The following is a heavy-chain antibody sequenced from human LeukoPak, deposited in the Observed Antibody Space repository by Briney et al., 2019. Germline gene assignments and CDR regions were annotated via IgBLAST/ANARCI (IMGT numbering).Heavy chain of an antibody. CDR3: ARAPGEGWFDP. CDR2: TKQDGSEK. Sequence: PTGGSLRLSCAASGFTFSSYWMSWVRQAPGKGLEWVASTKQDGSEKYYVDSVKGRFTISRDNAKNSLYLQMNSLRAEDTALYYCARAPGEGWFDPWGQGTLVTVSS. D-gene: IGHD4-17*01. V-gene: IGHV3-7*01. CDR1: GFTFSSYW. J-gene: IGHJ5*02.